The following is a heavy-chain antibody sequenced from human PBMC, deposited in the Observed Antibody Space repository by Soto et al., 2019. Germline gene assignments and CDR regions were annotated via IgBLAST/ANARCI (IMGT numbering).Heavy chain of an antibody. Sequence: QVQLVQSGAEVKKPGASVKVACKTSGFTFSKYYMHWVRQAPGQGLEWVGVINPIGRTTSYAQKFLGRVTVTRDASTTTVYMELNSLRSGDTAVYYCARDLDVTTVTTSLDSWGQGTLVTVSS. CDR3: ARDLDVTTVTTSLDS. CDR2: INPIGRTT. J-gene: IGHJ4*02. V-gene: IGHV1-46*01. CDR1: GFTFSKYY. D-gene: IGHD4-17*01.